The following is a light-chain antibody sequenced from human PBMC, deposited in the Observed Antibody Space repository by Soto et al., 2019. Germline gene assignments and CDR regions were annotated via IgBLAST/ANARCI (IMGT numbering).Light chain of an antibody. CDR3: QQYGSSPPRT. J-gene: IGKJ1*01. Sequence: EIELTQSPTTLSLSPGERATLSCRASQSGSNDFLAWYQQKPGQGPRLLNYGASTRATDVPDRFSGSESGADFTLSISILEPEDFAVYYCQQYGSSPPRTFCQGTNVDNK. CDR1: QSGSNDF. V-gene: IGKV3-20*01. CDR2: GAS.